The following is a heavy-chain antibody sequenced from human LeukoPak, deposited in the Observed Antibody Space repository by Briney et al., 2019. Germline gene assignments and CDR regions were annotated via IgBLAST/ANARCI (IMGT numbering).Heavy chain of an antibody. V-gene: IGHV3-7*03. CDR2: IKQDGSEK. Sequence: GGSLRLSCAASGFTFSSYWMSWVRQAPGKGLEWVANIKQDGSEKYYVDSVKGRFTISRDNAKNSLYLQMNSLRAEDTAVYYCARGPRYSSGWSYYFDYWGQGTLVTVSS. CDR1: GFTFSSYW. CDR3: ARGPRYSSGWSYYFDY. J-gene: IGHJ4*02. D-gene: IGHD6-19*01.